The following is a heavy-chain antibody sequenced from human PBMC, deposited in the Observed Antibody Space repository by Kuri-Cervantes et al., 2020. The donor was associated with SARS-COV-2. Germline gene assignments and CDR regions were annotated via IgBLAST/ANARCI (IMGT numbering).Heavy chain of an antibody. V-gene: IGHV1-69*10. D-gene: IGHD3-9*01. CDR3: ARVDLLDYYYGMDV. CDR1: GGTFSSYA. CDR2: IIPILGIA. J-gene: IGHJ6*02. Sequence: SVKVSCKASGGTFSSYAISWVRQAPGQGLEWMGGIIPILGIANYAQKLQGRVTLTTDTSTSTAYMELRSLRSEDTAVYYCARVDLLDYYYGMDVWGQGTTVTVSS.